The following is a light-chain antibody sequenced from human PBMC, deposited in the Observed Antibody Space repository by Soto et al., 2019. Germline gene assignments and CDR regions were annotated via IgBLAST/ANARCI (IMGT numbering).Light chain of an antibody. Sequence: QSALAQPPSASGSPGQSVTISCTGTSSDVGCYNFVSWYQQYPGKAPKLMIYDVSKRPSGVPDRFSGSKSGNTASLTVSGLQAEDEADYYCSSYGGSDNLVFGGGTKVTVL. CDR2: DVS. CDR1: SSDVGCYNF. CDR3: SSYGGSDNLV. V-gene: IGLV2-8*01. J-gene: IGLJ2*01.